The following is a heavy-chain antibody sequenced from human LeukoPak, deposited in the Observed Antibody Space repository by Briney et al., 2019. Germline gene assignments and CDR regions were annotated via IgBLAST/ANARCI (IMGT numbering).Heavy chain of an antibody. J-gene: IGHJ4*02. CDR1: GFTFSSYA. Sequence: GGSLRLSCAASGFTFSSYAMSWVRQAPGKGLEWVSAISGSGGSTYYADSVKGRFTISRDNAKNSLYLQMNSLRAEDTAVYYCARERGYSSGWYRGTWYFDYWGQGTLVTVSS. CDR3: ARERGYSSGWYRGTWYFDY. CDR2: ISGSGGST. V-gene: IGHV3-23*01. D-gene: IGHD6-19*01.